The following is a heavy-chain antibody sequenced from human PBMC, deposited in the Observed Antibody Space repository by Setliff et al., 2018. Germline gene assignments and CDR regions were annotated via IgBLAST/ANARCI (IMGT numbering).Heavy chain of an antibody. CDR1: GDSMNDNH. Sequence: PSETLSLTCNVSGDSMNDNHWTWIRQPPGKGLEWIGYIYTSGGTNYNPSLKSRVTISVDMSKNQFSLTLRSVTAADTAMYYCARGINSVSWTPKYWGRGTLGTVSS. J-gene: IGHJ4*02. V-gene: IGHV4-4*08. CDR2: IYTSGGT. CDR3: ARGINSVSWTPKY. D-gene: IGHD6-13*01.